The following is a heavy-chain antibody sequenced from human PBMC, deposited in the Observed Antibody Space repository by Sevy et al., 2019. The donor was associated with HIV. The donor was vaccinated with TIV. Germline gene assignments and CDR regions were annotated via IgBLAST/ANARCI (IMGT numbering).Heavy chain of an antibody. J-gene: IGHJ6*02. CDR3: ARDWRGYIGSGSDYYYYGMDV. CDR2: IKEDGSEK. CDR1: GFAFNSYS. Sequence: GGSLRLSCAASGFAFNSYSMSWVRQAPGMGLQWVGTIKEDGSEKYYVDSMKGRFTISRDNAKNSLYLQMNSLRAEDTAVYYCARDWRGYIGSGSDYYYYGMDVWGQGTTVTVSS. V-gene: IGHV3-7*03. D-gene: IGHD3-10*01.